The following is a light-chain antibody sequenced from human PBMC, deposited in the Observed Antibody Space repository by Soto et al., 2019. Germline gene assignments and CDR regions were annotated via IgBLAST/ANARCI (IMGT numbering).Light chain of an antibody. CDR3: QQYNRYWT. CDR2: KAS. Sequence: DIQMTQSPSTLSASVRDRVTITCRASQSISSWLAWYQQKPGKAPKLLIYKASSLESGVPSRFSGSGSGTEXTLXXSSLQPDDFATYYCQQYNRYWTFGQGTKVEIK. V-gene: IGKV1-5*03. J-gene: IGKJ1*01. CDR1: QSISSW.